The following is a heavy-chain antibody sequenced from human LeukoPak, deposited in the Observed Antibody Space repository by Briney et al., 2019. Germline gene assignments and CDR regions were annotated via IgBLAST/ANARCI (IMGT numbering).Heavy chain of an antibody. CDR2: IKPNSGAT. CDR3: ARDEGEGDCTTTSCGWFDP. V-gene: IGHV1-2*06. Sequence: GASVKVSCKASGYTFTDYYMNWVRQAPGRGLEWMGRIKPNSGATKYAQKFQGRVTMTRDSSISTAYMELSGLRSDDTAVYYCARDEGEGDCTTTSCGWFDPWGQGTLVTVSS. J-gene: IGHJ5*02. CDR1: GYTFTDYY. D-gene: IGHD2-2*01.